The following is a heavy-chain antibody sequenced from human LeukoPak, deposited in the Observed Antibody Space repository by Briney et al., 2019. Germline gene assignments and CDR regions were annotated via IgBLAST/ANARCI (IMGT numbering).Heavy chain of an antibody. Sequence: GGSLRLSCAASGFTLSSSALSWVRQAPGKGPERVSSISGGVSAYYADSVKGRFTISRDSSKNTLYLQMDSLRADDTARYYCTKIGSHWNFELWGRGTLVTVSS. J-gene: IGHJ2*01. V-gene: IGHV3-23*01. CDR1: GFTLSSSA. CDR2: ISGGVSA. CDR3: TKIGSHWNFEL.